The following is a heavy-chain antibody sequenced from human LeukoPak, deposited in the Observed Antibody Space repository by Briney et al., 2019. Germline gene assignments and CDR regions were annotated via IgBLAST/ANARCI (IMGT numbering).Heavy chain of an antibody. V-gene: IGHV3-48*03. J-gene: IGHJ4*02. CDR3: ARGLGSGSYSSDY. Sequence: GGSLRLSCAASGFTFSSYEMNWVRQAPGKGLEWVSYISSSGSTIYYADSVKGRFTISRDNVKNSLYLQMNSLRAEDTVVYYCARGLGSGSYSSDYWGQGTLVTVSS. CDR1: GFTFSSYE. D-gene: IGHD3-10*01. CDR2: ISSSGSTI.